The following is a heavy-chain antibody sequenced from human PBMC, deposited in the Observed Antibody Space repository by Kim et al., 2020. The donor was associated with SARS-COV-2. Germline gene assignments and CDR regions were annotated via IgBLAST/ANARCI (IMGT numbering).Heavy chain of an antibody. CDR3: ARGWQDYGSGSWIDY. CDR1: GGSISSYY. CDR2: IYYSGST. Sequence: SETLSLTCTVSGGSISSYYWSWIRQPPGKGLEWIGYIYYSGSTNYNPSLKSRVTISVDTSKNQFSLKLSSVTAADTAVYYCARGWQDYGSGSWIDYWGQGTLVTVSS. D-gene: IGHD3-10*01. V-gene: IGHV4-59*01. J-gene: IGHJ4*02.